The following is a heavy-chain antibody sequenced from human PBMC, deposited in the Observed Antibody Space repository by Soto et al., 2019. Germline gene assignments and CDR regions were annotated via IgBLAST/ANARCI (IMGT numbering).Heavy chain of an antibody. D-gene: IGHD3-10*01. V-gene: IGHV3-7*01. CDR3: ARGRISYGSGSYYNAYYFDY. Sequence: PGGSLRLSCAASGFSFSTYWMTWVRQAPGKGLEWVANIKQDGSEKYYVDSVKGRFTISRDSAKSSLYLQMNSLRGEDTAVYHCARGRISYGSGSYYNAYYFDYWGQGTLVTVSS. J-gene: IGHJ4*02. CDR2: IKQDGSEK. CDR1: GFSFSTYW.